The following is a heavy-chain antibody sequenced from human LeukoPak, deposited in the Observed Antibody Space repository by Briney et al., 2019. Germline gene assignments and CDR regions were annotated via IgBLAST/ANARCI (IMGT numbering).Heavy chain of an antibody. CDR3: ARRLFGYGDYSSRMDV. V-gene: IGHV4-34*01. Sequence: TPSETLSLTCAVYGGSFSGYYWSWIRQPPGKGLEWIGEINHSGSTNYNPSLKSRDTISVDTSKNQFSLKLSSVTAADTAVYYCARRLFGYGDYSSRMDVWGQGTTVTVSS. CDR1: GGSFSGYY. CDR2: INHSGST. J-gene: IGHJ6*02. D-gene: IGHD4-17*01.